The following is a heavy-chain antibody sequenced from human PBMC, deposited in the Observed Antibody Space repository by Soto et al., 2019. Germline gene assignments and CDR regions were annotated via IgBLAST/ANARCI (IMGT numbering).Heavy chain of an antibody. Sequence: QLQLQESGPGLVKPSETLSLTCSVSDDSINSDKYYWGWIRQPPGKGLEWIGNVYYRGNAYYNPSLPTRVTMSLDQSKSQFSLKLHSVTAADSAVYFCARLEGMATISYYFDFWGPGALVTVSS. CDR3: ARLEGMATISYYFDF. D-gene: IGHD2-8*01. CDR2: VYYRGNA. V-gene: IGHV4-39*01. J-gene: IGHJ4*02. CDR1: DDSINSDKYY.